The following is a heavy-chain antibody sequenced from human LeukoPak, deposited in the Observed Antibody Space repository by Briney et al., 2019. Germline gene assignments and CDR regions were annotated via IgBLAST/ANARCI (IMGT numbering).Heavy chain of an antibody. J-gene: IGHJ6*03. D-gene: IGHD2-2*01. CDR3: TRHKDCSSTSCYNYYYYYMDV. CDR1: GFTFSSYD. CDR2: ISSSGSTI. Sequence: PGGSLRLSCAASGFTFSSYDMNWVRQAPGKGLEWVSYISSSGSTIFYADSVKGRFTISRDNAKNLLNLHMNSLRAEDTAVYYCTRHKDCSSTSCYNYYYYYMDVWGKGTTVTVSS. V-gene: IGHV3-48*03.